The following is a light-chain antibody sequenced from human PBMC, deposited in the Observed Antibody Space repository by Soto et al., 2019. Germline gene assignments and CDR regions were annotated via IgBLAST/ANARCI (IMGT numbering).Light chain of an antibody. J-gene: IGLJ2*01. CDR3: AAFDDSLNGPV. V-gene: IGLV1-44*01. Sequence: QSVVTQPPSASGTPGQKVTISCSGSSSNIGSNIVNWYQHLPGTAPKLLIYNNDQRPSGVPDRFSGSKSGTSPSLAISGLQSEDEADYYCAAFDDSLNGPVFGGGTKLTVL. CDR2: NND. CDR1: SSNIGSNI.